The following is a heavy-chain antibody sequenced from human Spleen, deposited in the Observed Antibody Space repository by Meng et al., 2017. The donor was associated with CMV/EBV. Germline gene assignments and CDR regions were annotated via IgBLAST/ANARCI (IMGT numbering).Heavy chain of an antibody. CDR3: AKGLQPWFSLVDY. CDR2: ISGSGGVT. D-gene: IGHD5-24*01. Sequence: GGSLRLSCAASGFTFSTYAMNWVRQAPGKGLEWVSSISGSGGVTYYADSVKGRFTISRDNSKNTLYLRMNSLRAGDTALYYCAKGLQPWFSLVDYWGQGTMVTVSS. V-gene: IGHV3-23*01. CDR1: GFTFSTYA. J-gene: IGHJ4*02.